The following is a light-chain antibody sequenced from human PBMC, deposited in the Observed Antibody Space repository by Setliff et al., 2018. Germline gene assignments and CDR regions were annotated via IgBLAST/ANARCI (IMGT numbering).Light chain of an antibody. V-gene: IGLV2-14*03. CDR1: SSDIGAYTY. Sequence: ALTQPASLSGSPGQSITISCTGTSSDIGAYTYVSWYQQHPGKAPKLLISDVSYRPSGVSHRFSGSKSGNTASLTISWLQAEDEADYYCSSYTTSSLRVFGGGTKVTVL. J-gene: IGLJ2*01. CDR3: SSYTTSSLRV. CDR2: DVS.